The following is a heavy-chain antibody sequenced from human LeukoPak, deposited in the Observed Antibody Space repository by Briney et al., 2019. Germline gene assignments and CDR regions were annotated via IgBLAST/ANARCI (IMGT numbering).Heavy chain of an antibody. CDR1: GYSENFYG. Sequence: ASVKVSCKTSGYSENFYGITWVRQVAGQGLEWMGWISAQHGQAEYAPNSQDRVTMTTDTYTNTAYMELRSLRSDDTAVYYCAGSLGYCTSNVCYLRYWGQGTLVTVSS. J-gene: IGHJ4*02. CDR3: AGSLGYCTSNVCYLRY. D-gene: IGHD2-8*01. V-gene: IGHV1-18*04. CDR2: ISAQHGQA.